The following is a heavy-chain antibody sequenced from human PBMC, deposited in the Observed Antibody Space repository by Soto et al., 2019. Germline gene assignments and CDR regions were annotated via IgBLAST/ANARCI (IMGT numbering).Heavy chain of an antibody. V-gene: IGHV4-61*01. CDR3: ARALYEIDAFDI. Sequence: SDTLSLTFTVSGGSVSSGSYYWICIRQPPGKGLEWIGYIYYSGSTNYNPSLKSRVTISVDTSKNQFSLKLSSVTAADTAVYYCARALYEIDAFDIWGQGTMVTVSS. J-gene: IGHJ3*02. CDR2: IYYSGST. D-gene: IGHD3-3*01. CDR1: GGSVSSGSYY.